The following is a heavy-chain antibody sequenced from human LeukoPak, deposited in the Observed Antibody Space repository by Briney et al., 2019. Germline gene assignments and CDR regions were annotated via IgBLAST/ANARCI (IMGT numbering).Heavy chain of an antibody. CDR2: INHSGST. CDR3: ARGPRPYLTGFDY. J-gene: IGHJ4*02. V-gene: IGHV4-34*01. D-gene: IGHD3-10*01. Sequence: SETLSLTCAVYGGSFSGYYWSWIRQPPGNGLEWIGEINHSGSTNYNPSLKSRVTISVDTSKNQFSLKLSSVTAADTAVYYCARGPRPYLTGFDYWGQGTLVTVSS. CDR1: GGSFSGYY.